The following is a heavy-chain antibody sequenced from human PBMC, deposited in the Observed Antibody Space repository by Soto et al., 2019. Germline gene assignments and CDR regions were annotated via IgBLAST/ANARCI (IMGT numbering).Heavy chain of an antibody. CDR3: ARRWGRTFDY. CDR1: GGSLSNYD. V-gene: IGHV4-59*08. Sequence: SETLSLTCTVSGGSLSNYDWNWFRQPPGKGLEWIGYIYYSGSTNYNPSLKSRVTISVDTSKNQFSLKLSSVTAADTAVYYCARRWGRTFDYWGQGTLVTVSS. J-gene: IGHJ4*02. CDR2: IYYSGST. D-gene: IGHD7-27*01.